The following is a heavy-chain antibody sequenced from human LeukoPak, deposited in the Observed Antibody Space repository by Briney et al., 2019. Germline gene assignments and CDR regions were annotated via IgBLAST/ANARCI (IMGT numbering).Heavy chain of an antibody. CDR2: ISAYNGNT. D-gene: IGHD6-13*01. CDR3: ARVRSSSFPSYYFDY. Sequence: ASVKVSCKASGYTFTSYGISWVRQAPGQGLEWMGWISAYNGNTNYAQKLQGRVTMTTDTSTSTAYMELRSLRSDDTAVYYCARVRSSSFPSYYFDYWGQGTLVTVSS. J-gene: IGHJ4*02. V-gene: IGHV1-18*01. CDR1: GYTFTSYG.